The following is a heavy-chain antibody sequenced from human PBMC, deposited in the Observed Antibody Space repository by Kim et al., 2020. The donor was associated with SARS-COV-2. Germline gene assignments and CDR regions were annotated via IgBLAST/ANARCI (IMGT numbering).Heavy chain of an antibody. CDR3: ARDGGAGYNHDY. V-gene: IGHV3-11*01. J-gene: IGHJ4*02. D-gene: IGHD5-12*01. Sequence: YYADSVKGRFTISRDNAKNSRYLQMNSLRAEDTAVYYCARDGGAGYNHDYWGQGTLVTVSS.